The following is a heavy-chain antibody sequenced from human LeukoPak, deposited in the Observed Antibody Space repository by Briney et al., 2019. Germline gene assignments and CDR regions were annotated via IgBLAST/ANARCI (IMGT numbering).Heavy chain of an antibody. CDR2: IVVGSGNT. Sequence: SVKVSCKASGFTFTSSAMQWVRQARGQRLEWIGWIVVGSGNTNYAQKFQERVTITRDMSTSTAYMELSSLRSEDTAVYYCAAADNDILTGYYYYYGMDVWGQGTTVTVSS. CDR1: GFTFTSSA. CDR3: AAADNDILTGYYYYYGMDV. D-gene: IGHD3-9*01. V-gene: IGHV1-58*02. J-gene: IGHJ6*02.